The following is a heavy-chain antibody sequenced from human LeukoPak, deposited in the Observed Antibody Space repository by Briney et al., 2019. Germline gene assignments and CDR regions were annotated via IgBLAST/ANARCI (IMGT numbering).Heavy chain of an antibody. CDR3: AAVAMVNAFDI. Sequence: GGSLRLSCAASGFTFSSYSMNWVRQAPGKGLEWVSSISSSSSYIYYADSVKGRFTISIDNAKNSLYLQMNSLRAEDTAVYYCAAVAMVNAFDIWGQGTMVTVSS. CDR1: GFTFSSYS. J-gene: IGHJ3*02. V-gene: IGHV3-21*01. CDR2: ISSSSSYI. D-gene: IGHD5-18*01.